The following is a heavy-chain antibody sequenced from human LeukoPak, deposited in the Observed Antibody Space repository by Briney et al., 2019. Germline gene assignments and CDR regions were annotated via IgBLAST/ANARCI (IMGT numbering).Heavy chain of an antibody. J-gene: IGHJ4*02. CDR3: ASYRVGEGGKGY. CDR1: GGSISGGEYH. D-gene: IGHD4-23*01. Sequence: SETLSLTCPVSGGSISGGEYHWLWIRQPPGKGLEWIGYIYNSGSTYYNPSLKSRVTISEDTSNNQFSLKVNSVTAADTAVYYCASYRVGEGGKGYWGQGTLVTVSS. V-gene: IGHV4-30-4*01. CDR2: IYNSGST.